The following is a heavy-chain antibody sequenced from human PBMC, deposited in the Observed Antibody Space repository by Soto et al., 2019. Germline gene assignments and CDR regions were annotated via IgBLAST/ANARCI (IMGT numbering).Heavy chain of an antibody. J-gene: IGHJ4*02. V-gene: IGHV1-2*02. CDR1: GYTFTGYY. CDR3: ATDKASSGSSPCDD. Sequence: DSVQVSCTASGYTFTGYYMHWVRQAPGQGLEWMGWINPNSGGTNYAQKFQGRVTMTRDTSISTAYMELSRLRSDDTAVYYCATDKASSGSSPCDDWGQGPLVTVAS. CDR2: INPNSGGT. D-gene: IGHD1-26*01.